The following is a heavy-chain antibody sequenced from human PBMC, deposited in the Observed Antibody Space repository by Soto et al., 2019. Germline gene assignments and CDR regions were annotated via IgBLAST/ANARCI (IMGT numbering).Heavy chain of an antibody. Sequence: GGSLRLSCAASGVTFSSYGMRWVRQAPGKGLEWVAVILYDGSKKYYADSMKGRFTISRDNSKNTLYLQMNSLRAEDTALYYCAKDRGALRWSEEHYYFDYWGRGSLVTVSS. CDR3: AKDRGALRWSEEHYYFDY. V-gene: IGHV3-30*18. CDR2: ILYDGSKK. J-gene: IGHJ4*02. D-gene: IGHD4-17*01. CDR1: GVTFSSYG.